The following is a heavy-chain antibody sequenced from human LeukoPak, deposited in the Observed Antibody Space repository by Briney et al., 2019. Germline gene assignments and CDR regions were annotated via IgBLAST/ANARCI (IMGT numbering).Heavy chain of an antibody. J-gene: IGHJ4*02. Sequence: GSLRLSCAASGFTFSSYGMSWVRQPPGKGLEWIGEINHSGSTNYNPSLKSRVTISVDTSKNQFSLKLSSVTAADTAVYYCARGPRRGGSYHNWGQGTLVTVSS. CDR3: ARGPRRGGSYHN. CDR1: GFTFSSYG. CDR2: INHSGST. D-gene: IGHD1-26*01. V-gene: IGHV4-34*01.